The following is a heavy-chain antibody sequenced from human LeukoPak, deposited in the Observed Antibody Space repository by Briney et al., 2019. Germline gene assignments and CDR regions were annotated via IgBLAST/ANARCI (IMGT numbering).Heavy chain of an antibody. D-gene: IGHD3-3*01. Sequence: PSETLSLTCTVSGGSISSYYWSWIRQPPGKGLEWIGYIYYSGSTNYNPSLKSRVTISVDTSKNQFSLKLSSVAAADTAVYYCARIFWSGSQALYYFDYWGQGTLVTASS. CDR3: ARIFWSGSQALYYFDY. CDR2: IYYSGST. V-gene: IGHV4-59*01. CDR1: GGSISSYY. J-gene: IGHJ4*02.